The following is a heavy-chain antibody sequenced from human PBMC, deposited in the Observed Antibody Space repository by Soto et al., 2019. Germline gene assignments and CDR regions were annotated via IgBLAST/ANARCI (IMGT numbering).Heavy chain of an antibody. D-gene: IGHD4-17*01. CDR2: IYSGGST. CDR1: GFTFSTYA. J-gene: IGHJ4*02. Sequence: GGSLRLSCAASGFTFSTYAMSWVRQAPGKGLEWVSVIYSGGSTYYADSVKGRFTISRHNSKNALYLQMNSLRAEDTAVYYCAKDRGVEVTTRFFDYWGQGTLVTVSS. V-gene: IGHV3-23*03. CDR3: AKDRGVEVTTRFFDY.